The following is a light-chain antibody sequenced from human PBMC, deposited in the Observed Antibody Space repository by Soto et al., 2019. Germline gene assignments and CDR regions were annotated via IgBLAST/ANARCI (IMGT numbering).Light chain of an antibody. CDR2: AAS. CDR3: QHLNSYPYT. V-gene: IGKV1-9*01. Sequence: DIQLTQSPSFLSASVGDRVTITCRVSQGISSYLAWYQQKPGKAPKLLIYAASTLQSGVPSRFSGSGSGTEFTLTISSLQPEDFATYYCQHLNSYPYTFGQGTKLEIK. CDR1: QGISSY. J-gene: IGKJ2*01.